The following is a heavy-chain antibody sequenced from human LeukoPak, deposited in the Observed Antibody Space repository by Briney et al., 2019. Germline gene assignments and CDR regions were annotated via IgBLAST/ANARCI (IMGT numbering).Heavy chain of an antibody. CDR3: ARVESSSWFYCDS. CDR2: ISYDGSNK. Sequence: GRSLRLSCAASGFTFSSYGMHWVRQAPGKGLEWVAVISYDGSNKYYADSVKGRFTISRDNSKNTLYLQMSSLRPEDTAVYYCARVESSSWFYCDSWGQGTLLTVSS. D-gene: IGHD6-13*01. V-gene: IGHV3-30*03. J-gene: IGHJ4*02. CDR1: GFTFSSYG.